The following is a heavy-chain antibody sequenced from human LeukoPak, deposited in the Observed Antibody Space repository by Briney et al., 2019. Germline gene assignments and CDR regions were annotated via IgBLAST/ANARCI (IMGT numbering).Heavy chain of an antibody. V-gene: IGHV1-2*02. Sequence: ASVKVSCKASGYTFTDYYIHWVRQAPGQGLEWMGYISPKSGGTKYAQNFQGRFTVTSDTSVNTAYMELSRLRSDDTALYYCARIEGSAITFWGQGTLVTVSS. CDR3: ARIEGSAITF. D-gene: IGHD3-16*01. CDR1: GYTFTDYY. CDR2: ISPKSGGT. J-gene: IGHJ4*02.